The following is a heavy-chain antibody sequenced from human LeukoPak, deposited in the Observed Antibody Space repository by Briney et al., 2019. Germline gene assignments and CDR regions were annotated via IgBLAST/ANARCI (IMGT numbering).Heavy chain of an antibody. J-gene: IGHJ5*02. CDR2: ISAYSGNT. Sequence: VASVKVSCKASGYTFTSYDINWVRQAPGQGLEWMGWISAYSGNTNYAQKLQGRVTMTTDTSTSTAYMELRSLRSDDTAVYYCASGRSGSYPAWGQGTLVTVSS. V-gene: IGHV1-18*01. CDR3: ASGRSGSYPA. D-gene: IGHD3-10*01. CDR1: GYTFTSYD.